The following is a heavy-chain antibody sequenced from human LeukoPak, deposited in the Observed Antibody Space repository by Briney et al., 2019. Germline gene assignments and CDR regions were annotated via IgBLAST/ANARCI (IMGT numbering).Heavy chain of an antibody. Sequence: ASVKVSCKASGYTFTGYYMHWVRQAPGQGLGWMGWINPNSGGTNYAQKFQGRVTMTRDTSISTAYMELSRLRSDDTAVYYCARGLGRTTMVTRGGVRFDYWGQGTLVTVSS. V-gene: IGHV1-2*02. CDR3: ARGLGRTTMVTRGGVRFDY. CDR2: INPNSGGT. CDR1: GYTFTGYY. D-gene: IGHD5-18*01. J-gene: IGHJ4*02.